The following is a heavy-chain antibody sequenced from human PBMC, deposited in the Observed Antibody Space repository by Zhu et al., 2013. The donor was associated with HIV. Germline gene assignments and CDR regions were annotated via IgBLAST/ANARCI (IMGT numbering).Heavy chain of an antibody. CDR2: IYYSGST. V-gene: IGHV4-31*03. CDR3: ARVSTYCGGDCYQYNDY. D-gene: IGHD2-21*01. Sequence: VQLQESGPGLVKPSQTLSLTCTVSGGSISSGGYYWSWIRQHPGKGLEWIGYIYYSGSTYYNPSLKSRVTISVDTSKNQFSLKLSSVTAADTAVYYCARVSTYCGGDCYQYNDYWGQGTLVTVSS. CDR1: GGSISSGGYY. J-gene: IGHJ4*02.